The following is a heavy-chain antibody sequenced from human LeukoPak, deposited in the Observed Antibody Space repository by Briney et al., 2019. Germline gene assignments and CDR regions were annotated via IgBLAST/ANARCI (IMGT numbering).Heavy chain of an antibody. J-gene: IGHJ3*02. CDR1: GGSISSGSYY. CDR2: IYTSGST. CDR3: ARGYITIFGVASFAFDI. Sequence: SQTLSLTCTVSGGSISSGSYYWSWTRQPAGKGLEWIGRIYTSGSTNYNPSLKSRVTISVDTSKNQFSLKLSSVTAADTAVYYCARGYITIFGVASFAFDIWGQGTMVTVSS. V-gene: IGHV4-61*02. D-gene: IGHD3-3*01.